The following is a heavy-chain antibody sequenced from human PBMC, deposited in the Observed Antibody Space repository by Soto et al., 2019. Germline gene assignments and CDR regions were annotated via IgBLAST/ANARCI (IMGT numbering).Heavy chain of an antibody. J-gene: IGHJ6*02. CDR2: ISWNSGSI. Sequence: SLRLSCAASGVTFDDYAMHWVRQAPGKGLDWVSGISWNSGSIVYADSVKGRFTISRDNAKNSLYLQMNSLRAEDTALYYCAKDLLAYYYDSSGSYGMDVWGQGTTVTVSS. D-gene: IGHD3-22*01. V-gene: IGHV3-9*01. CDR1: GVTFDDYA. CDR3: AKDLLAYYYDSSGSYGMDV.